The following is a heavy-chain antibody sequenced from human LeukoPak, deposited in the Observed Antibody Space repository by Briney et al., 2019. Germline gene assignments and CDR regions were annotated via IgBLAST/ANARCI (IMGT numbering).Heavy chain of an antibody. Sequence: GGSLRLSCAASGFTFSSYSMNWVRQAPGKGLEWVSSISSSSSYIYYADSVKGRFTISRDNAKNSLYLQMNSLRDEDTAVYYCARDIGPVGYSYGVYSDYWGQGTLVTVSS. CDR3: ARDIGPVGYSYGVYSDY. D-gene: IGHD5-18*01. V-gene: IGHV3-21*01. CDR2: ISSSSSYI. J-gene: IGHJ4*02. CDR1: GFTFSSYS.